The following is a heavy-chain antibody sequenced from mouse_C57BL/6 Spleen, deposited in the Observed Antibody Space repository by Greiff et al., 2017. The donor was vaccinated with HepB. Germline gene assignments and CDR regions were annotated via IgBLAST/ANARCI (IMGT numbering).Heavy chain of an antibody. CDR3: ARVGVYYYGSTYFDV. CDR1: GYTFTSYW. V-gene: IGHV1-52*01. J-gene: IGHJ1*03. D-gene: IGHD1-1*01. CDR2: IDPSDSET. Sequence: QVQLQQPGAELVRPGSSVKLSCKASGYTFTSYWMHWVKQRPIQGLEWIGNIDPSDSETHYNQKFKDKATLTVDKSSSTAYMQLSSLTSEDSAVYYCARVGVYYYGSTYFDVWGTGTTVTVSS.